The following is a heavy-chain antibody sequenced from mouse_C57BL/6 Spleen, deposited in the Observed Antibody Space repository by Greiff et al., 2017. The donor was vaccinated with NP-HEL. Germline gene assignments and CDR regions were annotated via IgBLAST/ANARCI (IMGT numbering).Heavy chain of an antibody. CDR1: GYTFTSYG. CDR3: ARRNYSKPFAY. V-gene: IGHV1-81*01. J-gene: IGHJ3*01. D-gene: IGHD2-5*01. Sequence: VQGVESGAELARPGASVKLSCKASGYTFTSYGISWVKQRTGQGLEWIGEIYPRSGNTYYNEKFKGKATLTADKSSSTAYMELRSLTSEDSAVYFCARRNYSKPFAYWGQGTLVTVSA. CDR2: IYPRSGNT.